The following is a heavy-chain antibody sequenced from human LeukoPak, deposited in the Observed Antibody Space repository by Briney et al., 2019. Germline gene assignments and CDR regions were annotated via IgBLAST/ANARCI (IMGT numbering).Heavy chain of an antibody. J-gene: IGHJ4*02. CDR2: ISYDGSNK. D-gene: IGHD3-3*01. V-gene: IGHV3-30*03. Sequence: GGSLRLSCAASGFTFSSYAMSWVRQAPGKGLEWVAVISYDGSNKYYADSVKGRFTISRDNSKNTLYLQMNSLRAEDTAVYYCAPGESGDYWGQGTLVTVSS. CDR1: GFTFSSYA. CDR3: APGESGDY.